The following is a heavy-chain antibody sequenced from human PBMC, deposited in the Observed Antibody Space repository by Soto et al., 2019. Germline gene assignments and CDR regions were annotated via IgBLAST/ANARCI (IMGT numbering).Heavy chain of an antibody. V-gene: IGHV4-59*01. CDR3: ARMRGLGEISPYFDY. CDR2: IYYSGRT. Sequence: PSETLSLTCTVSGGSISDYQWNWIRQPPGKGLEWIGYIYYSGRTNYNPSLKSRVTISLDTSTKQFSLRLRSVTAADTAVYYCARMRGLGEISPYFDYWVQGTLVTVSS. D-gene: IGHD3-16*02. CDR1: GGSISDYQ. J-gene: IGHJ4*02.